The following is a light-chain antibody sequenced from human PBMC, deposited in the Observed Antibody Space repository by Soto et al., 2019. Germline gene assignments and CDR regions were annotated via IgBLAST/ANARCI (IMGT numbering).Light chain of an antibody. Sequence: QSVLTQPPSVSGAPGQRVTISCTGSSSNIGAGYNVHWYQQLPGTAPKLLIYGDIDRPSGVPDRFSGSKSGTSASLAITGLKAEDEADYYFQSYDSSLRGVLFGGGTKLTVL. J-gene: IGLJ2*01. CDR3: QSYDSSLRGVL. V-gene: IGLV1-40*01. CDR2: GDI. CDR1: SSNIGAGYN.